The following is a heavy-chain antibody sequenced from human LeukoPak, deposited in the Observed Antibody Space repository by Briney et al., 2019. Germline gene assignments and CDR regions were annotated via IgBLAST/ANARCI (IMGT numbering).Heavy chain of an antibody. V-gene: IGHV1-69*01. Sequence: SSVKVSCKASGGTFSSYAISWVRQAPGQGLEWMGGIIPIFGTANYAQKFQGRVTITADESTSTAYMELSSLRSEDTAVYYCARAILGYCSGGSSLGFDPWGQGTLVTVSS. CDR3: ARAILGYCSGGSSLGFDP. CDR2: IIPIFGTA. CDR1: GGTFSSYA. J-gene: IGHJ5*02. D-gene: IGHD2-15*01.